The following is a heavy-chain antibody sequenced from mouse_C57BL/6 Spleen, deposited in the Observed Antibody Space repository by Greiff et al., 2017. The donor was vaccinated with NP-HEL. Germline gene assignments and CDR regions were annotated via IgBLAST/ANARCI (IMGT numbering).Heavy chain of an antibody. Sequence: VQLQQPGAELVMPGASVKLSCKASGYTFTSYWMHWVKQRPGQGLEWIGEIDPSDSYTNYNQKFKGKSTLTVDKSSSTAYMQLSSLTSEDSAVYYCARSPYYGSSYAMDYWGQGTSVTVSS. CDR1: GYTFTSYW. CDR3: ARSPYYGSSYAMDY. J-gene: IGHJ4*01. V-gene: IGHV1-69*01. CDR2: IDPSDSYT. D-gene: IGHD1-1*01.